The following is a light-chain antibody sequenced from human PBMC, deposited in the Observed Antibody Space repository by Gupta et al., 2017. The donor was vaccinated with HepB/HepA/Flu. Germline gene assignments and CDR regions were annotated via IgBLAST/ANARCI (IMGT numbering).Light chain of an antibody. CDR1: SSNIGSNY. CDR3: AAWDDSLNAAGV. CDR2: RND. V-gene: IGLV1-47*01. J-gene: IGLJ3*02. Sequence: QSVLTQPPSASGTPGQRVTISCSGSSSNIGSNYVYWYQQFPGTAPKLLIYRNDQRPSGVPDRFSGSKSGTSASLAISGLRSEDEAEYYCAAWDDSLNAAGVFGGGTKVTVL.